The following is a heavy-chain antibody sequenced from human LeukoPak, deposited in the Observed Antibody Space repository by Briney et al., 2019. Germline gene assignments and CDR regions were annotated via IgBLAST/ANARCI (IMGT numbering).Heavy chain of an antibody. V-gene: IGHV3-11*01. D-gene: IGHD5-18*01. CDR2: ISNSDNTI. CDR1: GFTFSDYY. J-gene: IGHJ4*02. Sequence: GGSLRLSCAASGFTFSDYYMIWIRQAPGKGLEWVSYISNSDNTIYYADSVKGRFIISRDNTKNSLFLQMNSLRAEDTAVYYCARVWGEYGYSPGYSGQGTLVTVSS. CDR3: ARVWGEYGYSPGY.